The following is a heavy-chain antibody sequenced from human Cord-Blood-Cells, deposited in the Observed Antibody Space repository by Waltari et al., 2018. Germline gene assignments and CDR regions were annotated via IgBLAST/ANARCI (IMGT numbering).Heavy chain of an antibody. V-gene: IGHV1-3*01. CDR2: INAGNGNT. Sequence: QVQLVQSGAEVKKPGASVKVSCKASGYTFTSYAMHWVRQAPGQRLEWMGWINAGNGNTKYSQKFQGRVTITRDTSASTAYMELSSLRSEDTAVYYCARAPTADRYGTTGTFDYWGQGTLVTVSS. D-gene: IGHD1-1*01. J-gene: IGHJ4*02. CDR3: ARAPTADRYGTTGTFDY. CDR1: GYTFTSYA.